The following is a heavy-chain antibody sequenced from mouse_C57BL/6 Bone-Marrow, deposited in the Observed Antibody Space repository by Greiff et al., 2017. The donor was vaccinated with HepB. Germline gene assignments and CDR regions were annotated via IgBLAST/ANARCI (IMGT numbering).Heavy chain of an antibody. Sequence: QVQLQQPGAELVRPGSSVKLSCKASGYTFTSYWMDWVKQRPGQGLEWIGNIYPSDSETHYNQKFKDKVTLTVDKSSSTANMQLSRLTSGDSAVYYCARRYYYGSSYEYYFDYWGQGTTLTVSS. CDR1: GYTFTSYW. J-gene: IGHJ2*01. CDR3: ARRYYYGSSYEYYFDY. CDR2: IYPSDSET. D-gene: IGHD1-1*01. V-gene: IGHV1-61*01.